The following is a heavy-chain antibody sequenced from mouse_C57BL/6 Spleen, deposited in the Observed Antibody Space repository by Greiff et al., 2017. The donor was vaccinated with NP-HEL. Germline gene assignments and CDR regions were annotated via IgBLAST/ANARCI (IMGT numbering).Heavy chain of an antibody. V-gene: IGHV1-7*01. D-gene: IGHD4-1*01. J-gene: IGHJ1*03. CDR3: ARSWAGWYFDV. CDR2: INPSSGYT. CDR1: GYTFTSYW. Sequence: QVQLQQSGAELAKPGASVKLSCKASGYTFTSYWMHWVKQRPGQGLEWIGYINPSSGYTKYNQKFKDKATLTADKSSSTAYMQLSSLTYEDAAVYYCARSWAGWYFDVWGTGTTVTVSS.